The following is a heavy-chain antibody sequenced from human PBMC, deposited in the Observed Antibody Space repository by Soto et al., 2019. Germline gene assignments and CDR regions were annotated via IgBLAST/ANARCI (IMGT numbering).Heavy chain of an antibody. J-gene: IGHJ4*02. V-gene: IGHV4-34*01. Sequence: QVQLQQWGAGLLKPSETLSLTCAVYGGSFSGYYWSWIRQPPGKGLEWIGEINHSGSTNYNPSLKSRVTISVDTSKNQFSLKLSSVTAADTAVYYCARASSSGARALKDDYWGQGTLVTVSS. CDR3: ARASSSGARALKDDY. CDR1: GGSFSGYY. CDR2: INHSGST. D-gene: IGHD6-13*01.